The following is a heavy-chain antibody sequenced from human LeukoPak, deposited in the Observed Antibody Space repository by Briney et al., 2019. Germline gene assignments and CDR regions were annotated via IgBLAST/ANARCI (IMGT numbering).Heavy chain of an antibody. CDR3: AREKIGTGTVLGKDYYYMDV. CDR1: GYTFTGYY. D-gene: IGHD3-16*01. Sequence: ASVTVSCKASGYTFTGYYMHWVRQAPGQGLEWMGWINPNSGGTNYAQKFQGRVTMTRDTSISTAYMELSRLRSDDTAMYYCAREKIGTGTVLGKDYYYMDVWGKGTTVTVSS. CDR2: INPNSGGT. J-gene: IGHJ6*03. V-gene: IGHV1-2*02.